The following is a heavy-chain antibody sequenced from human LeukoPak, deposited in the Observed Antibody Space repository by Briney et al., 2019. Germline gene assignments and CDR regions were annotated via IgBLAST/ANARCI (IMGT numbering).Heavy chain of an antibody. CDR1: GFTFGTNS. CDR3: ARDGGGYRYGVAY. CDR2: ISSGGSTI. Sequence: GGSLRLSCAGSGFTFGTNSMSWVRQAPGKGLEWISYISSGGSTIYYADSVKGRFTISRDNAKNSLYLQMNSLRAEDTAVYYCARDGGGYRYGVAYWGQGTLVTVSS. D-gene: IGHD5-18*01. J-gene: IGHJ4*02. V-gene: IGHV3-48*01.